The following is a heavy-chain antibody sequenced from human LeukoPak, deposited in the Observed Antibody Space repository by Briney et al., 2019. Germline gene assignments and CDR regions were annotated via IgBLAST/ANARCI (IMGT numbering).Heavy chain of an antibody. CDR2: ISSSDSTI. D-gene: IGHD5-18*01. J-gene: IGHJ4*02. CDR3: ARGLPGDTYGLDY. V-gene: IGHV3-48*03. Sequence: HAGGSLRLSCTASEFSFNIYEMNWVRQAPGKGLEWVSYISSSDSTIYYADSVKGRFTISRDSAKDLLYLQMNSLRAEDTAVYYCARGLPGDTYGLDYWGQGTLVAVSS. CDR1: EFSFNIYE.